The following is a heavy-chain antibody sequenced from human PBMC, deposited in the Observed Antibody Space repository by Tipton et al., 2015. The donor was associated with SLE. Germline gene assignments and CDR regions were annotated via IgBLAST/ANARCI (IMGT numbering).Heavy chain of an antibody. V-gene: IGHV4-34*01. Sequence: TLSLTCTIYGGSIGSDYWSWIRQPPGKGLDWIGEIDHRGSTKYTPSLKSRVTISPDTSKNHFSLKLTSVTAADTAVYFCARGPPGDWDDWGQGTLVTVSS. D-gene: IGHD3/OR15-3a*01. CDR1: GGSIGSDY. CDR2: IDHRGST. CDR3: ARGPPGDWDD. J-gene: IGHJ4*02.